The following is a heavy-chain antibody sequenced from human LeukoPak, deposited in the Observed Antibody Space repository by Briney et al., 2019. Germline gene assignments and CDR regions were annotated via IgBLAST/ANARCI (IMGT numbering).Heavy chain of an antibody. V-gene: IGHV5-51*01. Sequence: GESLKISCKGSGYRFTRFWIGWVRQMPGKGLEWMGIIFPGDSETRYSPSFQGQVTISADSSISTAYLQWSSLEASDTAMYYCARQSSSDYWGQGTLVTVSS. CDR2: IFPGDSET. CDR1: GYRFTRFW. D-gene: IGHD1-26*01. J-gene: IGHJ4*02. CDR3: ARQSSSDY.